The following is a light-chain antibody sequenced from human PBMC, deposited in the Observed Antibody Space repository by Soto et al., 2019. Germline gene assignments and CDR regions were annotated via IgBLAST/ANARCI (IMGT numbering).Light chain of an antibody. CDR2: GVR. CDR1: VYDIGAYDY. J-gene: IGLJ1*01. Sequence: QSLRNQPPSVSGSPVQSINIDCTGFVYDIGAYDYVSWYQQHPGKAPRLLIHGVRNRPPGISSRFSASKSGLTASLTISGLRAEDEADYYCSSFTTTRFSAFGPGTKVTVL. V-gene: IGLV2-14*01. CDR3: SSFTTTRFSA.